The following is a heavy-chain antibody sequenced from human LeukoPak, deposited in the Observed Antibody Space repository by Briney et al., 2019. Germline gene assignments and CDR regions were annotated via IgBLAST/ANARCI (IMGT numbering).Heavy chain of an antibody. CDR2: IYYSGST. CDR1: GYSISSGYY. V-gene: IGHV4-38-2*02. CDR3: AGGDYRTVTYELDY. J-gene: IGHJ4*02. Sequence: SETLSLTCTVSGYSISSGYYWGWIRQPPGKGLKWIGSIYYSGSTYYNPSLKSRVTISVDTSKNQFSLKLSSVTAADTAVYYCAGGDYRTVTYELDYWGQGTLVTVSS. D-gene: IGHD4-17*01.